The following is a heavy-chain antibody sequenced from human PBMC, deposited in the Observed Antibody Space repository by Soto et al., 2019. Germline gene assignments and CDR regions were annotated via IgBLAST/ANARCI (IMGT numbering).Heavy chain of an antibody. CDR2: IWYDGSNK. D-gene: IGHD2-2*01. V-gene: IGHV3-33*01. CDR1: GFTFSSYG. CDR3: ARDLGYCISTSCYVEGWFDP. Sequence: QVQLVESGGGVVQPGRSLRLSCAASGFTFSSYGMHWVRQAPGKGLEWVAVIWYDGSNKYYADSVKGRFTISRDNSKNTLYLQMNSLRAEDTAVYYCARDLGYCISTSCYVEGWFDPWGQGTLVTVSS. J-gene: IGHJ5*02.